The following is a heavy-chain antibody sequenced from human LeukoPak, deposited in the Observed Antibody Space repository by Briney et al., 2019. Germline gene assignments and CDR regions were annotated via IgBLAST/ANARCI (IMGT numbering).Heavy chain of an antibody. D-gene: IGHD2-21*01. CDR1: GFTFSLTY. CDR3: ARVQFQWFDP. Sequence: GGSLRLSCAASGFTFSLTYMAWVRQAPGKGLECVSVIYSGGDTYADSVKGRFTVARDNSKKTLSLQMNNLRVEDTAVYYCARVQFQWFDPWGQGTLVAVSS. V-gene: IGHV3-66*01. J-gene: IGHJ5*02. CDR2: IYSGGDT.